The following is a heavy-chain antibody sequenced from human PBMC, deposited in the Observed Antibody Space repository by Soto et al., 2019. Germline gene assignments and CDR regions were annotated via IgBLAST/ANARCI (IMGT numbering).Heavy chain of an antibody. Sequence: QVQLQQWGAGLLKPSETLSLTCAVYGGSFSGYYWSWIRQTPGKGLDWIGEINDSGSTNNNPSLKCRVTILVDTPKNQFSLKLSSVTAAATAVYYCARGLLLWFGELSRRGGYYYDMDVWGKGTTVTVSS. V-gene: IGHV4-34*01. CDR2: INDSGST. CDR3: ARGLLLWFGELSRRGGYYYDMDV. J-gene: IGHJ6*03. CDR1: GGSFSGYY. D-gene: IGHD3-10*01.